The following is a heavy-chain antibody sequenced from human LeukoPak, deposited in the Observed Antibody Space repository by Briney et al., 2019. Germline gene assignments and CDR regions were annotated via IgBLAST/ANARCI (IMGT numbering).Heavy chain of an antibody. CDR2: INHSGST. D-gene: IGHD3-10*01. CDR1: GGSISSSSYY. CDR3: ARRLMVRGVICFDP. V-gene: IGHV4-39*07. Sequence: SETLSLTCTVSGGSISSSSYYWGWIRQPPGKGLEWIGEINHSGSTNYNPSLKSRVTISVDTSKNQFSLKLSSVTAADTAVYYCARRLMVRGVICFDPWGQGTLVTVSS. J-gene: IGHJ5*02.